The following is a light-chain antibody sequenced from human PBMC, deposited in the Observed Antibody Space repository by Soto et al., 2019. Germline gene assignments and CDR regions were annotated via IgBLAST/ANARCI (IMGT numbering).Light chain of an antibody. Sequence: DIQVTQSPSSLSASVGDRVTITCRASQDIYTHLAWFQQKPGKAPKSLIYAASSLQSVVPSRFSGSGSGTDFTLTISSLQPEYVAAEYFQQDCLYPPTFGQGTRLEIK. V-gene: IGKV1-16*01. J-gene: IGKJ5*01. CDR2: AAS. CDR3: QQDCLYPPT. CDR1: QDIYTH.